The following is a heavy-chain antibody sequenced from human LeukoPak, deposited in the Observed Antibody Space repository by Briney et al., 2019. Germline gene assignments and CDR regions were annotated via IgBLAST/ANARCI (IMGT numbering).Heavy chain of an antibody. J-gene: IGHJ4*02. CDR2: IYHSGST. V-gene: IGHV4-30-2*01. Sequence: PSQTLSLTCTVSGGSISSGSYYWSWIRQPPGKGLEWIGYIYHSGSTYYNPSLKSRVTISVDRSKNQFSLKLSSVTAADTAVYYCARGRSDSSSWYEDYWGQGTLVTVSS. CDR3: ARGRSDSSSWYEDY. CDR1: GGSISSGSYY. D-gene: IGHD6-13*01.